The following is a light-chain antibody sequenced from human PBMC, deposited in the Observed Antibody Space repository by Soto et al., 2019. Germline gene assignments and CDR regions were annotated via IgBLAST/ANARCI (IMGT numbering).Light chain of an antibody. CDR1: QSISSY. CDR2: DAS. Sequence: DIQMTQSPSSLSASVGDRVTISCRASQSISSYLNWYQQKPGRAPKLLIYDASNLHIGVPSRFSGSGYGIDFTLSITSLQPDDFATYYCHQSDVSPRTFGQGTKVEVK. CDR3: HQSDVSPRT. V-gene: IGKV1-39*01. J-gene: IGKJ1*01.